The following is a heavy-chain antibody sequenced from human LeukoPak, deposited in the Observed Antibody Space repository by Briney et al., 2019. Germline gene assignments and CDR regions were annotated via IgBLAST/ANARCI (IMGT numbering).Heavy chain of an antibody. CDR3: ARDRLTSGSYFFDY. Sequence: GGSLRLSCAASAFTFSDYSMNWVRQAPGKGLEWISYISGRSSTIYYADSVRGRFTISRDNAKNSMYLQMNSLRAEDTAVYYCARDRLTSGSYFFDYWGEGTLVTVSS. V-gene: IGHV3-48*01. J-gene: IGHJ4*02. D-gene: IGHD1-26*01. CDR2: ISGRSSTI. CDR1: AFTFSDYS.